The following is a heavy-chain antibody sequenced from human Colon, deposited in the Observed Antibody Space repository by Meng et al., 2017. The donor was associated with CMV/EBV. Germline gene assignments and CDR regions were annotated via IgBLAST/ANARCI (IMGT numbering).Heavy chain of an antibody. V-gene: IGHV3-43D*03. CDR3: AKDLTAYYHATGGADYSGMDV. CDR2: IDWDGGNT. J-gene: IGHJ6*02. CDR1: GFIFEDYA. D-gene: IGHD3-9*01. Sequence: SLMLSCAASGFIFEDYAMHRVRQVPGKGLEWVSLIDWDGGNTYYADAVKCRFTISRDNSKDSLYLQMNSLRVEDTALYYCAKDLTAYYHATGGADYSGMDVWGLGTTVTVSS.